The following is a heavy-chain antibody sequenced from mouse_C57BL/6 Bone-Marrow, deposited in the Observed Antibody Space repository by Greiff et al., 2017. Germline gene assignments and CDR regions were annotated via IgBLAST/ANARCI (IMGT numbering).Heavy chain of an antibody. Sequence: QVQLQQSGAELVRPGTSVKLSCKASGYTFTSYWMHWVKQRPGQGLEWIGVIDPSDSYTNYNQKYKGTATLTVDTSSSTAYMQLSSLTSEDSAVYYCSTSGYGNIYYYAMDYWGQGTSVTVSS. CDR2: IDPSDSYT. J-gene: IGHJ4*01. CDR3: STSGYGNIYYYAMDY. V-gene: IGHV1-59*01. CDR1: GYTFTSYW. D-gene: IGHD2-10*02.